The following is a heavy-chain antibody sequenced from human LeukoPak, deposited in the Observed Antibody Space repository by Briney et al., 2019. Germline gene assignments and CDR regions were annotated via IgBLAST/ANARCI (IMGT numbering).Heavy chain of an antibody. CDR3: ARDSALTGDSGIDY. CDR1: GGSVSSGSYY. Sequence: SETLSLTCTVSGGSVSSGSYYWSWIRQPPGKGLEWIGYIYYSGSTNYNPSLKSRITISVDTSKNQFSLKLSSVTAADTAVYYCARDSALTGDSGIDYWGQGTLVTVSS. V-gene: IGHV4-61*01. CDR2: IYYSGST. D-gene: IGHD7-27*01. J-gene: IGHJ4*02.